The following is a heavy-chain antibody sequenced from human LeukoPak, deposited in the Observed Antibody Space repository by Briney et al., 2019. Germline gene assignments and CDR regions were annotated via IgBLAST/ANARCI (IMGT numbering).Heavy chain of an antibody. CDR1: GYSISNGYY. CDR3: ARGGVGATPYDFDY. Sequence: SETLSLTCTVSGYSISNGYYWGWIRQPPGMGLEWIGSIYHSGSPYYNPSLKSRVTISVDTSKNQFSLKLSSVTAADTAVYYCARGGVGATPYDFDYWGQGTLVTVSS. D-gene: IGHD1-26*01. CDR2: IYHSGSP. J-gene: IGHJ4*02. V-gene: IGHV4-38-2*02.